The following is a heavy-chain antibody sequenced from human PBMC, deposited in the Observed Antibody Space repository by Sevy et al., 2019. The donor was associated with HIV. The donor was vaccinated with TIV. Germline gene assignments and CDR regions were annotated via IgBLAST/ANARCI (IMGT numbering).Heavy chain of an antibody. J-gene: IGHJ4*02. CDR2: ISNSGSDI. Sequence: GGSLRLSCVASGFTFSSYEMNWVRQAPGKGLEWVSYISNSGSDIHYSDSLRGRFTISRDNAKNSLFLQMNSLRAKDTAVYYCARDLPPSATTVAHFDYWGQGTLVTVSS. D-gene: IGHD4-17*01. V-gene: IGHV3-48*03. CDR1: GFTFSSYE. CDR3: ARDLPPSATTVAHFDY.